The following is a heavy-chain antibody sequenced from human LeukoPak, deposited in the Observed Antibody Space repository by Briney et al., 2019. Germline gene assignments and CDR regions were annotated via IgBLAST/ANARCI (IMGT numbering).Heavy chain of an antibody. CDR1: GGSFSGYY. Sequence: SETLSLTCAVYGGSFSGYYWSWIRQPPGKGLEWIGEINHSGNTNYNPSLKSRVTISVDTSKNQFSLKLSSVTAADTAVYYCARNSGWFRFDYWGQGTLVTVSS. D-gene: IGHD6-19*01. V-gene: IGHV4-34*01. CDR3: ARNSGWFRFDY. CDR2: INHSGNT. J-gene: IGHJ4*02.